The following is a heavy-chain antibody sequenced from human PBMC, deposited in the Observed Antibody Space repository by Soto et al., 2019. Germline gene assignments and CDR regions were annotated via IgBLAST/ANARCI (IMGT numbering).Heavy chain of an antibody. CDR3: ARKYDFWSGYLSYYYYCMDV. V-gene: IGHV4-39*01. D-gene: IGHD3-3*01. J-gene: IGHJ6*02. CDR1: GGSISSSSYY. CDR2: IYYRGST. Sequence: SETLSLTCTVSGGSISSSSYYWGWIRQPPGKGLEWIGSIYYRGSTYSNPSLKSRVTISVNTSKNQFSLKLSSGTAADTAVYYCARKYDFWSGYLSYYYYCMDVWGQGTTVTVSS.